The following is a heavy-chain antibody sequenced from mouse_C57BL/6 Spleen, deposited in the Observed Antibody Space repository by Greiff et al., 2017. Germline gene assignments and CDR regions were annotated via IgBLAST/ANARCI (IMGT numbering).Heavy chain of an antibody. CDR3: ARGDDGYPGWGAY. V-gene: IGHV1-64*01. J-gene: IGHJ3*01. Sequence: QVQLQQPGAELVKPGASVKLSCKASGYTFTSYWMHWVKQRPGQGLEWIGMIHPNSGSTNYNEKFKSKATLTVDNSSSTDYMQLSSLTSEDSAVYDWARGDDGYPGWGAYWGQGTLVTVSA. D-gene: IGHD2-3*01. CDR1: GYTFTSYW. CDR2: IHPNSGST.